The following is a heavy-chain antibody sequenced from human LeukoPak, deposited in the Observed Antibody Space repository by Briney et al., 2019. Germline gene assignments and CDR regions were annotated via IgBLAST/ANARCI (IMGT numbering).Heavy chain of an antibody. V-gene: IGHV3-23*01. Sequence: PGGSLRLSCAASGFTFSSYAMSWVRQAPGKGLEWVSAISGSGGSTYYADSVKGRFTISRDNAKNSLYLQMNSLRAEDTAVYYCARDRGMVRGVLDFGWGQGTLVTVSS. CDR3: ARDRGMVRGVLDFG. D-gene: IGHD3-10*01. CDR1: GFTFSSYA. J-gene: IGHJ4*02. CDR2: ISGSGGST.